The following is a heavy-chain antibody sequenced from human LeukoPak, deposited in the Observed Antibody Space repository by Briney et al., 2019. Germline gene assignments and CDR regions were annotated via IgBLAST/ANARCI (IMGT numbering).Heavy chain of an antibody. CDR3: ARDLVVGMVRGSWFDP. D-gene: IGHD3-10*01. V-gene: IGHV1-18*01. J-gene: IGHJ5*02. CDR1: GYTFTSYG. CDR2: ISAYNGNT. Sequence: GASVKVSCKASGYTFTSYGISWVRQAPGQGLEWMGWISAYNGNTNYAQKLQGRVTMTTDTSTSTAYMELRSLRSDDTAVYYCARDLVVGMVRGSWFDPWGQGTLVTVSS.